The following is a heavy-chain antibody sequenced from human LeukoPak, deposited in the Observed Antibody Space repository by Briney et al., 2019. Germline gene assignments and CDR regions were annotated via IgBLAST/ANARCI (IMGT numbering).Heavy chain of an antibody. D-gene: IGHD2/OR15-2a*01. J-gene: IGHJ4*02. CDR3: ARGGAPGFYFED. CDR1: GFTFSNYW. Sequence: PGGSLRLSCVASGFTFSNYWMSWVRQAPGKGLEWVANIKQDGSEKYYVDSVKGRFSISRDNAKNSLYVQMNSLRAEDTAVYYCARGGAPGFYFEDWGQGTLVTVSS. CDR2: IKQDGSEK. V-gene: IGHV3-7*01.